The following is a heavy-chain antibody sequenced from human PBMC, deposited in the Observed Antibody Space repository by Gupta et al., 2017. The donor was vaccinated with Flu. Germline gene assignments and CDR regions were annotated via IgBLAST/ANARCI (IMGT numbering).Heavy chain of an antibody. CDR2: ISGRGTDT. CDR3: ATSHSIGWSLFY. V-gene: IGHV3-23*01. J-gene: IGHJ4*02. Sequence: EVRLLESGGKLVPPGGSLRLSCDASGFTFRTYAMSWVRPAPGKGLEWVSGISGRGTDTYDGDSVKGRFTISRDNSKNTLYLQLNSLRADDTAVYYCATSHSIGWSLFYWGQGTLVTVAS. D-gene: IGHD6-19*01. CDR1: GFTFRTYA.